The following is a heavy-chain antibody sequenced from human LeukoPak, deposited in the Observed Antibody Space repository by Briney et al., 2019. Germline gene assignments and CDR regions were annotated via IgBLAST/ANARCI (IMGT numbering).Heavy chain of an antibody. J-gene: IGHJ3*02. CDR3: ARQRTYYDFWSGYYLQAFDI. Sequence: SETLSLTCTVSGGSISSSSYYWGWIRQPPGKGLEWIGSIYYSGSTYYNPSLKSRVTISVDTSKNQFSLKLSSVTAADTAVYYCARQRTYYDFWSGYYLQAFDIWGQGTMVTVSP. CDR1: GGSISSSSYY. CDR2: IYYSGST. V-gene: IGHV4-39*01. D-gene: IGHD3-3*01.